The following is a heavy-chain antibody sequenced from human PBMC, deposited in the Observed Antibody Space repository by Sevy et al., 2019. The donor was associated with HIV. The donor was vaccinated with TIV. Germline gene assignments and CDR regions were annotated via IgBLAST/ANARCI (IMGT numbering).Heavy chain of an antibody. CDR2: INQDGSEI. CDR3: ARERGISFIVGATTGAFDI. J-gene: IGHJ3*02. CDR1: GFAFSSSW. V-gene: IGHV3-7*01. Sequence: GGSLRLSCAASGFAFSSSWMSWVCQAPGKGLGLVANINQDGSEIYYVDSVKSRFNISRDNAKNSLYLQMSSLRAEATAVYYCARERGISFIVGATTGAFDIWGQGTMVTISS. D-gene: IGHD1-26*01.